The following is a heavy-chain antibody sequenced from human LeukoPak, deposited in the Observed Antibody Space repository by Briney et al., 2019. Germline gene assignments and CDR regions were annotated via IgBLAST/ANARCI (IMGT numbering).Heavy chain of an antibody. J-gene: IGHJ4*02. Sequence: GGSLRLSCAASGFTFSRYWMSWVRQAPGKGLEWVANIKGDGSEKYYVDSVKGRFTISRDNAKNSVYLQMNSLRAEDTAVYFCARVDSMIVVVMRTYYFDYWGQGSLVTVSS. CDR1: GFTFSRYW. CDR3: ARVDSMIVVVMRTYYFDY. V-gene: IGHV3-7*01. D-gene: IGHD3-22*01. CDR2: IKGDGSEK.